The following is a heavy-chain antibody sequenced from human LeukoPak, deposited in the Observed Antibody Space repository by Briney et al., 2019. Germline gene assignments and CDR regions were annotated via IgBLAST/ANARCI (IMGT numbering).Heavy chain of an antibody. CDR3: ARDYCSSTSCYTGGFDY. CDR2: ISAYNGNT. V-gene: IGHV1-18*01. CDR1: GYTFTSYG. D-gene: IGHD2-2*02. Sequence: ASVKVSFKASGYTFTSYGISWVRQAPGQGLEWMGWISAYNGNTNYAQKLQGRVTITTDTSTSTAYMGLRSLRSDDTAVYYCARDYCSSTSCYTGGFDYWGQGTLVTVSS. J-gene: IGHJ4*02.